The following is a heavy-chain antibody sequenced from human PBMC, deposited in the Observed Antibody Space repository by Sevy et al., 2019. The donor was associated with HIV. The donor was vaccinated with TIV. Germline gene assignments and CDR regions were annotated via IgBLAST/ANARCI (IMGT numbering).Heavy chain of an antibody. CDR2: IKSKTNGGTT. CDR1: EFIFTNAW. D-gene: IGHD3-22*01. J-gene: IGHJ6*02. Sequence: GGSLRLSCAASEFIFTNAWMSWVRQAPGKGLEWVGRIKSKTNGGTTDYAAPVEGRFTISRDDSKKTLYLQMNSLKTEDTAVYYCAKGEWSQWLLLRYYYYGMDVWGQGTTVTVSS. CDR3: AKGEWSQWLLLRYYYYGMDV. V-gene: IGHV3-15*01.